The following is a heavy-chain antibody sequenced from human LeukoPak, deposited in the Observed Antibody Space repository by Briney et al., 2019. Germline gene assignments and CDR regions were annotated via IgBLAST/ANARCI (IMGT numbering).Heavy chain of an antibody. D-gene: IGHD4-17*01. J-gene: IGHJ3*02. CDR3: ARGDGDYRARI. CDR2: IYYSGST. CDR1: GGSISSSSYY. Sequence: TSETLSLTCTVSGGSISSSSYYWGWIRQPPGKGLEWIGSIYYSGSTYYNPSLKSRVTISVDTSKNQFSLKLSSVTATDTAEYYCARGDGDYRARIWGQGTMVTVSS. V-gene: IGHV4-39*01.